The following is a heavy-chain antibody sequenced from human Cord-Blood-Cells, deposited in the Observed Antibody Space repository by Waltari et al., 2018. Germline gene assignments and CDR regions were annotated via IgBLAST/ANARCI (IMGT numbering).Heavy chain of an antibody. CDR2: INHSGST. Sequence: QVQLQQWGAGLLKPSETLSLTCAVYGGSFSGYYWSWISQPPGKGLEWIGEINHSGSTNYNPSLKSRVTISVDTSKNQFSLKLSSVTAAETAVYYCARERLGWLEVFDYWGQGTLVTVSS. J-gene: IGHJ4*02. CDR3: ARERLGWLEVFDY. D-gene: IGHD5-18*01. CDR1: GGSFSGYY. V-gene: IGHV4-34*01.